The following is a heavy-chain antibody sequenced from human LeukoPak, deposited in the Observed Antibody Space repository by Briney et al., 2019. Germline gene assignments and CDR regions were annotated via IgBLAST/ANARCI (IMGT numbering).Heavy chain of an antibody. Sequence: PSGTLSLTCTVSGGSISSYYWSWIRQPPGKGLEWIGYIYYSGSTNYNPSLKSRVTISVDTSKNQFSLKLSSVTAADTAVYYCARAMVYYYGMDVWGQGTTVTVSS. CDR3: ARAMVYYYGMDV. D-gene: IGHD2-8*01. V-gene: IGHV4-59*01. CDR1: GGSISSYY. J-gene: IGHJ6*02. CDR2: IYYSGST.